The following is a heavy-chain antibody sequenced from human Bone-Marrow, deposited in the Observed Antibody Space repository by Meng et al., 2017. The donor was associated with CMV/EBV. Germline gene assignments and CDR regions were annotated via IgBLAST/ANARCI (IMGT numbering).Heavy chain of an antibody. V-gene: IGHV3-48*04. CDR1: GFTFSSYS. Sequence: GESLKISCAASGFTFSSYSMNWVRQAPGKGLEWVSYISSSGSTIYYADSVKGRFTISRDNAKNSLYLQMNSLRAEDTAVYYCAREVSSSSFWSPLYGMDVWGQGTTVTVSS. J-gene: IGHJ6*02. D-gene: IGHD6-6*01. CDR2: ISSSGSTI. CDR3: AREVSSSSFWSPLYGMDV.